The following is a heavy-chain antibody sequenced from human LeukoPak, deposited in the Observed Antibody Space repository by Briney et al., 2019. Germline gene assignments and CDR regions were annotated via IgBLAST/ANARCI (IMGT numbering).Heavy chain of an antibody. V-gene: IGHV4-59*01. D-gene: IGHD4-11*01. CDR1: GGSISSYY. CDR3: ARSRLHRYYFDY. J-gene: IGHJ4*02. Sequence: SETLSLTCTVSGGSISSYYWSWIRQPPGKGLEWIGYIYYSGSTNYNPSLKSRVTISVDTSKNQFSLKLSSVTAADTAVYYCARSRLHRYYFDYWGQGTLVTVSS. CDR2: IYYSGST.